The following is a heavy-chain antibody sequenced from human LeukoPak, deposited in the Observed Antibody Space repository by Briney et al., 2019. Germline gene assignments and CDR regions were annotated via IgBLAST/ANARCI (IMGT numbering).Heavy chain of an antibody. CDR3: ARLTTITIFGVVSGGLDY. D-gene: IGHD3-3*01. CDR2: FYPGDSDT. J-gene: IGHJ4*02. CDR1: GYTFTSYW. Sequence: LGESLKISGKGSGYTFTSYWIGWVRKMPGKGLWWMGIFYPGDSDTRYSPSFQGQVTISADKSISTAYLQWRSLKASDTAMYYCARLTTITIFGVVSGGLDYWGQGTLVTVSS. V-gene: IGHV5-51*01.